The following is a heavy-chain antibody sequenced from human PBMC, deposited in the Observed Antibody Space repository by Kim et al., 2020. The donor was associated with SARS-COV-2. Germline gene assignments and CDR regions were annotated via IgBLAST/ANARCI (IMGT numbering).Heavy chain of an antibody. D-gene: IGHD6-13*01. J-gene: IGHJ6*02. V-gene: IGHV1-69*04. Sequence: SVKVSCKASGGTFSSYPIGWVRQAPGQGLEWMGRIIPTLGITSYAQKFQGRVTITADKSTSTAYMELSSLRSDDTAVYYCAREYSSTWLEYHYGMDVWGQGTTVTVSS. CDR3: AREYSSTWLEYHYGMDV. CDR2: IIPTLGIT. CDR1: GGTFSSYP.